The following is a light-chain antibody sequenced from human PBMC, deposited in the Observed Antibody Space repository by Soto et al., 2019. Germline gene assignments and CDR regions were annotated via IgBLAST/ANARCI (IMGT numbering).Light chain of an antibody. CDR1: SSDVDDYNY. V-gene: IGLV2-14*01. CDR2: EVI. J-gene: IGLJ2*01. CDR3: SSKASSSLVV. Sequence: QSVLTQPASASGSPGQSVTISCSGTSSDVDDYNYVSWHQQHRGNPPKLMIYEVINRPSGVAHRSSGSNSGTTASLTISGLQAEDDDYYYCSSKASSSLVVFGGGTKVTVL.